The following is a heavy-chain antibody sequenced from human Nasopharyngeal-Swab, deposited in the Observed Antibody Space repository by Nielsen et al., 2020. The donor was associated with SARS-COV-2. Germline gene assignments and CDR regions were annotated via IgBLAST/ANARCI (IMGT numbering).Heavy chain of an antibody. J-gene: IGHJ4*02. V-gene: IGHV3-23*01. Sequence: GESLKISCAASGFTFSSYAMSWVRQAPGKGLEWVSAISGSGGSTYYADSVKGRFTISRDNSKNTLYLQMNSLRAEDTAVYYCATSYFGGLRLGELSFDYWGQGTPVTVSS. D-gene: IGHD3-16*02. CDR3: ATSYFGGLRLGELSFDY. CDR1: GFTFSSYA. CDR2: ISGSGGST.